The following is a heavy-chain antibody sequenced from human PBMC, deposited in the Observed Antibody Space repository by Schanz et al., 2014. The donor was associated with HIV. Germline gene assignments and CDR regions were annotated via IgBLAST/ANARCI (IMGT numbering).Heavy chain of an antibody. D-gene: IGHD6-19*01. Sequence: VQLVESGGDLVKPGGSLRLSCAASGFRLSDYYMSWIRQAPGKGLEWVASISGGGGNTYYADSVKGRFTISRDSFNNTLYLHMSSLRAEDTAVYFCAKDRTDSGWYKEGPRELGEWGQGTLVTVSS. CDR3: AKDRTDSGWYKEGPRELGE. J-gene: IGHJ4*02. CDR1: GFRLSDYY. V-gene: IGHV3-23*04. CDR2: ISGGGGNT.